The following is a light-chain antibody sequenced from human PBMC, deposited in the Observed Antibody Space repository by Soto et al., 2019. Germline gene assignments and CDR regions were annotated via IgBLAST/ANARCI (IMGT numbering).Light chain of an antibody. CDR2: DGS. CDR3: CSYAGSSTVV. V-gene: IGLV2-23*01. Sequence: QSALTQPASVSGSPGQSITISCTGTSSDVGSYNLVSWYHQHPGKAPKLMIYDGSRRPSGVSNRFSGSKSGNTASLTISGLQDEDEADYYCCSYAGSSTVVFGGGTKLTVL. CDR1: SSDVGSYNL. J-gene: IGLJ2*01.